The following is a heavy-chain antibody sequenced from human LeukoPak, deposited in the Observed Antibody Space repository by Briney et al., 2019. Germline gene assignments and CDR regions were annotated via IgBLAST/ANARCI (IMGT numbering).Heavy chain of an antibody. V-gene: IGHV3-30-3*01. D-gene: IGHD6-19*01. CDR1: GFTFSSYA. CDR3: ARVVRVAGTFGY. CDR2: ISYDGSNK. J-gene: IGHJ4*02. Sequence: GGSLRLSCAASGFTFSSYAMHWVRQAPGKGLEWVAVISYDGSNKYYADFVKGRFTISRDNSKNTLYLQMNSLRAEDTAVYYCARVVRVAGTFGYWGQGTLVTVSS.